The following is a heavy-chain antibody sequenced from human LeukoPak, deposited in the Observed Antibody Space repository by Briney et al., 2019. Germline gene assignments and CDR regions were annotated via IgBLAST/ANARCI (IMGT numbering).Heavy chain of an antibody. V-gene: IGHV4-59*01. J-gene: IGHJ4*02. CDR2: IHYSGST. CDR1: GISITTYY. Sequence: SETLSLTCTVSGISITTYYWSWIRQPPGNGLEWIGLIHYSGSTTYNPSVKSRVTISVDTSKNPFVLHLSSVTAADTAVYYCARDIREVGESHYFDYWGQGTLVTVTS. CDR3: ARDIREVGESHYFDY. D-gene: IGHD1-26*01.